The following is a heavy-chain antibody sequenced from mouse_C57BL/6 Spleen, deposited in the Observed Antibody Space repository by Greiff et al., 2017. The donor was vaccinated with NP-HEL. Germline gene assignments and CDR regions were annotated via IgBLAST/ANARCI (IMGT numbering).Heavy chain of an antibody. CDR1: GYTFTDYY. V-gene: IGHV1-26*01. Sequence: VQLQQSGPELVKPGASVKISCKASGYTFTDYYMNWVKQSHGKSLEWIGDINPNYGGTSYNQKFKGKATLTVDKSSSTAYMELRSLTSEDSAVYYCARDSSGYLAWFAYWGQGTLVTVSA. D-gene: IGHD3-2*02. CDR2: INPNYGGT. CDR3: ARDSSGYLAWFAY. J-gene: IGHJ3*01.